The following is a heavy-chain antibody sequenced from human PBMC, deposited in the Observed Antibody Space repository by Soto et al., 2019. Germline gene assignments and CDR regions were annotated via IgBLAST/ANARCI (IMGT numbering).Heavy chain of an antibody. V-gene: IGHV3-21*01. Sequence: EVQLVESGGGLVRPGGPLKPPGPPPAFTSSNNTINGFRQPPGKGLEWVSSIISTTNYIYYADSMKGRFTVSRDNAKNSVYLDMNSLSAEDTAVYYCARESEDLTSNFDYWGQGTLVTVSS. CDR1: AFTSSNNT. CDR3: ARESEDLTSNFDY. CDR2: IISTTNYI. J-gene: IGHJ4*02.